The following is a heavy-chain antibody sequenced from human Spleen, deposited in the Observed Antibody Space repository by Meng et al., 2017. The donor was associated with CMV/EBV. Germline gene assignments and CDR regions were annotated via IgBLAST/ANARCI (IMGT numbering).Heavy chain of an antibody. J-gene: IGHJ3*02. Sequence: SGPTLVKPTQSLTLTCTFSGFSLSSSGVGVGWIRQPPGKALEWLALNFWNDDKCYSPSLKSRLTITKDTSKNQVVLTMTNMDPVDTATYYCAHRRQLTVTTLDRNTFDIWGQGTMVTVSS. V-gene: IGHV2-5*01. CDR3: AHRRQLTVTTLDRNTFDI. D-gene: IGHD4-11*01. CDR1: GFSLSSSGVG. CDR2: NFWNDDK.